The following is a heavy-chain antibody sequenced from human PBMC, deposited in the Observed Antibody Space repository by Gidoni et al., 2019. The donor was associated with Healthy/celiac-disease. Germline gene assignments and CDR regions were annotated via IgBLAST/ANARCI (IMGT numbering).Heavy chain of an antibody. CDR2: ISAYNGNT. CDR1: GYTFTSYG. J-gene: IGHJ5*02. Sequence: QVQLVQSGAEVTKPGASVKVYCKASGYTFTSYGISWVRQSPGQWLEWMGWISAYNGNTNYAQKLQGRVTRTTDTSTSTAYMELRCLRSDDTAVYYCARDPGTTVIGWFDPWGQGTLVTFSS. CDR3: ARDPGTTVIGWFDP. V-gene: IGHV1-18*01. D-gene: IGHD4-17*01.